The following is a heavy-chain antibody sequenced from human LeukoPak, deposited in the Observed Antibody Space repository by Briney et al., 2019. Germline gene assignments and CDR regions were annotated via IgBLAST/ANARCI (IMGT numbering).Heavy chain of an antibody. J-gene: IGHJ4*02. V-gene: IGHV3-48*01. CDR1: GFTFSSYS. CDR2: ISSSSSTI. Sequence: PGGSLRLSCAASGFTFSSYSMNWVRQAPGKGLEWVSYISSSSSTIYYADFVKGRFTISRDNAKNSLYLQMNSLRAEDTAVYYCAGDKLGIRGYFDYWGQGTLVTVSS. D-gene: IGHD7-27*01. CDR3: AGDKLGIRGYFDY.